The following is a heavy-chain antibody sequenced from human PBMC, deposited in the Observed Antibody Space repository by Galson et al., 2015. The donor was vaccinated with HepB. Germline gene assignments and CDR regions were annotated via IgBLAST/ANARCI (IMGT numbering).Heavy chain of an antibody. CDR1: GGSISSGGYY. CDR3: ARVTGTVTGDAFDI. CDR2: IYYSGST. Sequence: TLSLTCTVSGGSISSGGYYWSWIRQHPGKGLEWIGYIYYSGSTYYNPSLKSRVTISVDTSKNQFSLKLSSVTAADTAVYYCARVTGTVTGDAFDIWGQGTMVTVSS. J-gene: IGHJ3*02. D-gene: IGHD3-10*01. V-gene: IGHV4-31*03.